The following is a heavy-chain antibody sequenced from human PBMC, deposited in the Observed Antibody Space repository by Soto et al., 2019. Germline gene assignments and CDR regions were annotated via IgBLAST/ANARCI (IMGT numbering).Heavy chain of an antibody. J-gene: IGHJ4*02. CDR1: GFTFSSYA. CDR2: ISGSGGST. D-gene: IGHD3-10*01. Sequence: EVQLLESGGGLVQPGGSLRLSCAASGFTFSSYAMSWVRQAPGKGLEWVSAISGSGGSTYYADSVKGRFTISRDNSKNTLYLQMNSLRAEDTAVYYCAKDRHYYGSGSYSGFDYWGQGTLVTVSS. V-gene: IGHV3-23*01. CDR3: AKDRHYYGSGSYSGFDY.